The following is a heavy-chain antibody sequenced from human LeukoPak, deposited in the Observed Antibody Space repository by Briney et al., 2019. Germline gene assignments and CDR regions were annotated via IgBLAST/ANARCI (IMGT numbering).Heavy chain of an antibody. CDR2: IKQDGSEK. CDR3: ARDPRYCSSTSCHDAFDI. D-gene: IGHD2-2*01. J-gene: IGHJ3*02. CDR1: GFTFSSYW. V-gene: IGHV3-7*01. Sequence: PGGSLKLSCAASGFTFSSYWMSWVRQAPGKGLEWVANIKQDGSEKYYVDSVKGRFTISRDNAKNSLYLQMNSLRAEDTAVYYCARDPRYCSSTSCHDAFDIWGQGTMVTVSS.